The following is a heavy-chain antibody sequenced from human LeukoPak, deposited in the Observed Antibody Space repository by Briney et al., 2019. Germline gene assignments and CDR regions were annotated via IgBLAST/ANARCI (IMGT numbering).Heavy chain of an antibody. CDR3: AKEIYGDSTGGRFQQ. CDR2: ISSSSSYI. D-gene: IGHD4-17*01. J-gene: IGHJ1*01. CDR1: GFTFSSYS. V-gene: IGHV3-21*04. Sequence: PGGSLRLSCAASGFTFSSYSMNWVRQAPGKGLEWVSSISSSSSYIYYADSVKGRFIISRDNAKNTLYLQMNSLRAEDTAVYYCAKEIYGDSTGGRFQQWGQGTLVTVSS.